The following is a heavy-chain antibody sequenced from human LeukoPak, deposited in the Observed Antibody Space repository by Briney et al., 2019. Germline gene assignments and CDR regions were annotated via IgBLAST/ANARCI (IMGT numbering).Heavy chain of an antibody. J-gene: IGHJ4*02. D-gene: IGHD6-19*01. CDR1: EFPFSFYE. Sequence: GGSLRLSCAVSEFPFSFYEMNWVRQAPGKGLEWVSNIGSSGTNRYYADSVKGRFSISRDNAKSLLYLQMNSLRVEDTAVYYCALLAVASDFDYWGQGALVTASS. CDR2: IGSSGTNR. CDR3: ALLAVASDFDY. V-gene: IGHV3-48*03.